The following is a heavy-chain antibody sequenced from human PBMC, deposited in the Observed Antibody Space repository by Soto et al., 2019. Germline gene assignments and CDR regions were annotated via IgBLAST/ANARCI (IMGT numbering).Heavy chain of an antibody. CDR3: ARDGAMTGVFDY. Sequence: EVQLVESGGVLTQPGGSLRLSCAASGFTFNTFGMNWVRQAAGKGLEWISYISVTSTTIHYADSVKGRFAISRDNAKNSLYLDMDSLRVDDTAIYYCARDGAMTGVFDYWGPGTVVTVSS. CDR2: ISVTSTTI. J-gene: IGHJ4*02. V-gene: IGHV3-48*01. CDR1: GFTFNTFG. D-gene: IGHD3-9*01.